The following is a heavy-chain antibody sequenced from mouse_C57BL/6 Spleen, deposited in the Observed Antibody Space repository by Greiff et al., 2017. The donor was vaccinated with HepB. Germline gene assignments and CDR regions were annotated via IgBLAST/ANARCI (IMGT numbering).Heavy chain of an antibody. CDR2: ISYDGSN. CDR3: ARIYYGNYDYAMDY. D-gene: IGHD2-1*01. J-gene: IGHJ4*01. CDR1: GYSITSGYY. Sequence: VQLKESGPGLVKPSQSLSLTCSVTGYSITSGYYWNWIRQFPGNNLEWMGYISYDGSNNYNPSLKNRISITRDTSKNQFFLKLNSVTTEDTATYYCARIYYGNYDYAMDYWGQGTSVTVSS. V-gene: IGHV3-6*01.